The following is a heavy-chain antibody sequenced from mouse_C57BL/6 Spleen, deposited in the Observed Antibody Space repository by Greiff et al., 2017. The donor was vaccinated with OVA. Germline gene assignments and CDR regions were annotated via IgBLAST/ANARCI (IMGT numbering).Heavy chain of an antibody. V-gene: IGHV14-4*01. CDR1: GFNIKDDY. Sequence: EVQLQQSGAELVRPGASVKLSCTASGFNIKDDYMHWVKQRPEQGLEWIGWIDPENGDTEYASKFQGKATITADTSSNTAYLQLSSLTSEDTAVYYCGLSGYGNYWGQGTTLTVSS. D-gene: IGHD2-10*02. CDR2: IDPENGDT. J-gene: IGHJ2*01. CDR3: GLSGYGNY.